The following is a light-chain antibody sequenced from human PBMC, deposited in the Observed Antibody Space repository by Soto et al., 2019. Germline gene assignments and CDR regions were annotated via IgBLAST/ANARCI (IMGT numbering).Light chain of an antibody. V-gene: IGLV2-14*01. CDR3: FSYTSSGTYV. Sequence: QSVLTQPASVSGSPGQSITISCTGTSSDVGNYKYVSWYQQHPDKAPKLMIYEVSNRPSGVSNRFSGSKSGNTASLTISGLQAEDETDYYCFSYTSSGTYVFGTGTKVTAL. CDR2: EVS. J-gene: IGLJ1*01. CDR1: SSDVGNYKY.